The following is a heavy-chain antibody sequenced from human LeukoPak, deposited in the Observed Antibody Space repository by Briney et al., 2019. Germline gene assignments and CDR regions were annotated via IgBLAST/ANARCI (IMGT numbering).Heavy chain of an antibody. Sequence: ASVKVSCKASGGTFSSYAISWVRQAPGQGLEWMGWISAYNGNTNYAQKLQGRVTMTTDTSTSTAYMELRSLRSDDTAVYYCARDHSGGYYGMDVWGQGTTVTVSS. CDR2: ISAYNGNT. J-gene: IGHJ6*02. V-gene: IGHV1-18*01. D-gene: IGHD2-21*01. CDR1: GGTFSSYA. CDR3: ARDHSGGYYGMDV.